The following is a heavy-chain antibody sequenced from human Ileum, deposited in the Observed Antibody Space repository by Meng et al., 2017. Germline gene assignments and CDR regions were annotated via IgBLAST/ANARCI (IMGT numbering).Heavy chain of an antibody. V-gene: IGHV1-8*01. Sequence: QVQLVQPGAEVKKPGASVKVSVKASGYSFSSYDINWVRQATGQGLEWMGWMNPNSGNTNYAQKFHGRVTMTRNTSISTAYLELSSLISEDTAIYYCAGRRPYGDYPISNYWGQGTLVTVSS. CDR3: AGRRPYGDYPISNY. CDR2: MNPNSGNT. CDR1: GYSFSSYD. J-gene: IGHJ4*02. D-gene: IGHD4-17*01.